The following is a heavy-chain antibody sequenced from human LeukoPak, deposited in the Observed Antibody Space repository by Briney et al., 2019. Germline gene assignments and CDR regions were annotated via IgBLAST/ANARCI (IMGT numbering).Heavy chain of an antibody. CDR1: GGSISSSSYY. D-gene: IGHD1-26*01. V-gene: IGHV4-39*01. CDR3: ARQLGPIDY. Sequence: SETLSLTCTVSGGSISSSSYYWGWIRQPPGKGLEWIGSIYYSGSTYYNPSLKSRVTISADTSKNQFSLQLNSVTPEDTAVYYCARQLGPIDYWGQGTLVTVSS. J-gene: IGHJ4*02. CDR2: IYYSGST.